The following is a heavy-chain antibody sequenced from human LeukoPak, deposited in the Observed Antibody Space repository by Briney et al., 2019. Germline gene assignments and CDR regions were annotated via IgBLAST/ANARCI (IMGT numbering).Heavy chain of an antibody. CDR1: GYSFTSYG. CDR3: ARFGGGAAKDDRLDY. Sequence: GESLKISCKGSGYSFTSYGISWVRQAPGQGLEWMGWISAYNGNTNYAQKLQGRVTMTTDTSTSTAYMELSSLRSEDTAVYYCARFGGGAAKDDRLDYWGQGTLVTVSS. V-gene: IGHV1-18*01. J-gene: IGHJ4*02. D-gene: IGHD3-16*01. CDR2: ISAYNGNT.